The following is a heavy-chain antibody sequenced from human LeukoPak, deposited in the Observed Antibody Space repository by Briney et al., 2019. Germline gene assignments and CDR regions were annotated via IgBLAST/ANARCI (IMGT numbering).Heavy chain of an antibody. D-gene: IGHD2-8*01. Sequence: ASVKVSCKASGYTFTSYGISWVRQAPGQGLEWMGWISAYNGNTNYAQKLQGRVTMTTDTSTGTAYMELRSLRSDDTAVYYCAREIEYCTNGVCLPWFDPWGQGTLVTVSS. V-gene: IGHV1-18*01. CDR1: GYTFTSYG. J-gene: IGHJ5*02. CDR3: AREIEYCTNGVCLPWFDP. CDR2: ISAYNGNT.